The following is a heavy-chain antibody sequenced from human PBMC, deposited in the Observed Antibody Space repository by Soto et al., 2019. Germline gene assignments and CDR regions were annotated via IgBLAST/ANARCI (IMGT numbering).Heavy chain of an antibody. V-gene: IGHV3-30*18. CDR3: ANFDYGDYFDY. CDR1: GFTFSSYG. Sequence: LRLSCAASGFTFSSYGMHWVRQAPGKGLEWVAVISYDGSNKYYADSVKGRFTISRDNSKNTLYLQMNSLRAEDTAVYYCANFDYGDYFDYWGQGTLVTVSS. CDR2: ISYDGSNK. D-gene: IGHD4-17*01. J-gene: IGHJ4*02.